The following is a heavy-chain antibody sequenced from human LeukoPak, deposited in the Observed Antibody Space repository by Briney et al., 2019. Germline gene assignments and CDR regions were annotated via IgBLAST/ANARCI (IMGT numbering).Heavy chain of an antibody. CDR2: ISSNGGST. Sequence: GGSLRLSCAASGFTFSSYAMHWVRQAPGKGLEYVSAISSNGGSTYYANSVKGRFTISRDNSKNTLYLQMGSLRAEDTAVYYCARDYGDYRPGYYYYYMDVWGKGTTVTVSS. CDR3: ARDYGDYRPGYYYYYMDV. D-gene: IGHD4-17*01. J-gene: IGHJ6*03. V-gene: IGHV3-64*01. CDR1: GFTFSSYA.